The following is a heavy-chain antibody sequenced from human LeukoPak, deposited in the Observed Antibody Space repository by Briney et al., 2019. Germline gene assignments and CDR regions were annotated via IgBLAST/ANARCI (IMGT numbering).Heavy chain of an antibody. D-gene: IGHD4-17*01. Sequence: GGSLRLSCAASGFTFSNAWMSWVRQAPGKGLEWVGRIKSKTDGGTTDYAAPVKGRFTISRDDSKNTLYLQMNSLKTEDTAVYYCTTDGYYGDYYYYYGMDVWGQGTTVTVSS. V-gene: IGHV3-15*01. CDR2: IKSKTDGGTT. CDR3: TTDGYYGDYYYYYGMDV. CDR1: GFTFSNAW. J-gene: IGHJ6*02.